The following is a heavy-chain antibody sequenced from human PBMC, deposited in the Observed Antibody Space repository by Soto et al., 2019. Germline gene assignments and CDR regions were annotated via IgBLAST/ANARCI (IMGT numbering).Heavy chain of an antibody. CDR2: ISAYNGNT. J-gene: IGHJ4*02. Sequence: ASVKLSCKTSGYTFTTYGTSWVRQAPGQGPEWMGWISAYNGNTKYAQKFQGRVTMTTDTSTSTAYMELRGLRSDDTAVYYCARGTCFDYWGQGTLVTVSS. CDR1: GYTFTTYG. V-gene: IGHV1-18*01. CDR3: ARGTCFDY.